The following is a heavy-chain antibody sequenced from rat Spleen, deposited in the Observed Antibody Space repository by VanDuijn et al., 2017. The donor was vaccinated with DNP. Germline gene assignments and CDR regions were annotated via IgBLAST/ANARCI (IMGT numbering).Heavy chain of an antibody. Sequence: EVQLVETGGGLVQPGRSLKLSCVASGFTFSSYWMYWIRQAPGKGLEWVASINTDGGNTYYPDSVKGRFTISRDNAYSTLYLQMDSLRSEDTATYFCAGNYYDGSSYYPFAYWGQGTLVTVSS. CDR3: AGNYYDGSSYYPFAY. D-gene: IGHD1-12*02. V-gene: IGHV5-58*01. CDR1: GFTFSSYW. CDR2: INTDGGNT. J-gene: IGHJ3*01.